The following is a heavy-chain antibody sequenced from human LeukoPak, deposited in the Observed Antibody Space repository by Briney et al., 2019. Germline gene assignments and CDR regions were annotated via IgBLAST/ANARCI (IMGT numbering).Heavy chain of an antibody. CDR1: GGSISSYY. V-gene: IGHV4-59*08. D-gene: IGHD3-22*01. Sequence: SETLSLTCTVSGGSISSYYWSWIRQPPGKGLEWIGYIYYSGSTNYNPSLKSRVTISVDTSKNQFSLKLSSVTAADTAVYYCAGTTYYYDSSGRSFDYWGQGTLVIVSS. CDR2: IYYSGST. CDR3: AGTTYYYDSSGRSFDY. J-gene: IGHJ4*02.